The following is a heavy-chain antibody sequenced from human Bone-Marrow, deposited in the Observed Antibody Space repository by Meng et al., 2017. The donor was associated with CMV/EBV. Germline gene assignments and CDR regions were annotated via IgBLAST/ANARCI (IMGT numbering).Heavy chain of an antibody. D-gene: IGHD2-8*01. CDR3: ARVSVLMVYARLDY. CDR1: GGTFSSYA. J-gene: IGHJ4*02. CDR2: FIPIFGTA. V-gene: IGHV1-69*05. Sequence: SVKVSCKASGGTFSSYAISWVRQAPGQGLEWMGAFIPIFGTANYAQKFQGRVTITTDESTSTAYMELSSLRSEDTAVYYCARVSVLMVYARLDYWGQGTLVTVSS.